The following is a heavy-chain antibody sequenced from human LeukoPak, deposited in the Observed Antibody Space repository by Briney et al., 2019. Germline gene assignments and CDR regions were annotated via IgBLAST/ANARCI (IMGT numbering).Heavy chain of an antibody. CDR2: IYHSGST. J-gene: IGHJ4*02. Sequence: SETLSLTCAVSGGSISSSNWWNWVRQPPGKGLEWIGEIYHSGSTNYNPSLKSRVTISVDTSKNQFYLKLSSVTAADTANYCAQQPPGYWGQGTLVTVSS. V-gene: IGHV4-4*02. CDR3: AQQPPGY. D-gene: IGHD1-14*01. CDR1: GGSISSSNW.